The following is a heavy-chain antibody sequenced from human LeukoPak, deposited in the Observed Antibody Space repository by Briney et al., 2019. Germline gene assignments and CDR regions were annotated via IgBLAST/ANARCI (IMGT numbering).Heavy chain of an antibody. Sequence: ASVKVSCKASGGTFSNYAISWVRQAPGQGLEWMGGIIPIFGTANYAQKFRGRVTITADKSTRTAYMELSSLRSEDTAVYYCARDLSRYYGSGSYYNPLIGYWGQGTLVTVSS. D-gene: IGHD3-10*01. CDR1: GGTFSNYA. CDR3: ARDLSRYYGSGSYYNPLIGY. V-gene: IGHV1-69*06. J-gene: IGHJ4*02. CDR2: IIPIFGTA.